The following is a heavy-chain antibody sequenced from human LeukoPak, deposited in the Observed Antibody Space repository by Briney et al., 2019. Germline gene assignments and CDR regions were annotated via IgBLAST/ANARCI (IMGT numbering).Heavy chain of an antibody. Sequence: SETLSLTCTVAGGSISSYYWSWIRQPPGKGLEWIGYIYYSGSTNYNPSLKSRLTISVDTSKNQFSLKLSSVTAADTAVYYCARDVGYCSSTSCYRAGGYWGQGTLVTVSS. J-gene: IGHJ4*02. D-gene: IGHD2-2*01. CDR2: IYYSGST. V-gene: IGHV4-59*01. CDR3: ARDVGYCSSTSCYRAGGY. CDR1: GGSISSYY.